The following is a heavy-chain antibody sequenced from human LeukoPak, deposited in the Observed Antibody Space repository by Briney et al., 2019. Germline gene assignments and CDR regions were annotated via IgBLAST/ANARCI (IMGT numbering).Heavy chain of an antibody. V-gene: IGHV1-18*01. CDR1: GYIFTTYG. J-gene: IGHJ4*02. CDR3: ARDQTRRDGYNLYY. Sequence: GASVKVSCKTSGYIFTTYGISWVRQAPGQGLEWMGWVSAYNGDTNYVQKLQGRVTMTTDTSTSTAYMELRSLRSDDTAVYYCARDQTRRDGYNLYYWGQGTLVTVSS. CDR2: VSAYNGDT. D-gene: IGHD5-24*01.